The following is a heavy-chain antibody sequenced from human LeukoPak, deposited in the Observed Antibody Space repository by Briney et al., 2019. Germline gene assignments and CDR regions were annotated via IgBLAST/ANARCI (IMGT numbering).Heavy chain of an antibody. D-gene: IGHD6-13*01. V-gene: IGHV3-72*01. Sequence: GGSLRLSCAASGFTFSDHYMDWVRQAPGKGLEWVGRSRNKAKSYTTEYAASVKGRFTISRDDSRNSLYLQMNSLKTEDTAVYYCARGRIGAAPYYYYAMDVWGQGTTVTVSS. J-gene: IGHJ6*02. CDR2: SRNKAKSYTT. CDR1: GFTFSDHY. CDR3: ARGRIGAAPYYYYAMDV.